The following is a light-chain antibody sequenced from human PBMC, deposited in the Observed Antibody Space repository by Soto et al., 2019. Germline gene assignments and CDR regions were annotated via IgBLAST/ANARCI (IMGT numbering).Light chain of an antibody. CDR1: ETVRNNY. J-gene: IGKJ1*01. CDR2: DAS. CDR3: QQCATSPRT. Sequence: IVLTQSPGTLSLSPGERATLSCRASETVRNNYLAWYQQKPGQAPRLLVDDASSRAAGIPDRFSGSGSGTDFTLTISRLEPEDFAVYCCQQCATSPRTFGQGTKVEIK. V-gene: IGKV3-20*01.